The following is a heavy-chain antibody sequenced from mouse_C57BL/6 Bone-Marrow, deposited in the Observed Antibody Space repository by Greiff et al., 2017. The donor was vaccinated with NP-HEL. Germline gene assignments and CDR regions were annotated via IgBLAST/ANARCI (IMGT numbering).Heavy chain of an antibody. Sequence: QVQLQQPGAELVRPGSSVNLSCKASGYTFTGYGMDWGKQGPGKGLDWIGNIYPSVSETHYNQRFKDKATLTVDKSSSTAYMQLSSLTSEDSAVYYCARRGDYDLWFAYWGQGTLVTVSA. CDR3: ARRGDYDLWFAY. J-gene: IGHJ3*01. CDR1: GYTFTGYG. D-gene: IGHD2-4*01. V-gene: IGHV1-61*01. CDR2: IYPSVSET.